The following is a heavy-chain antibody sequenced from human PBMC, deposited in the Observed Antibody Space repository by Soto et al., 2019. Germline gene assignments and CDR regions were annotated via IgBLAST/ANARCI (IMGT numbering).Heavy chain of an antibody. CDR1: GGTFSSYT. CDR2: IIPILGIA. V-gene: IGHV1-69*08. Sequence: QVQLVQSGAEVKKPGSSVKVSCKASGGTFSSYTISWVRQAPGQGLEWMGRIIPILGIANYAQKFQGRVTMTADKSTSTAYMELSSMRSEDTAVYYCARDLWSSISFAFDIWGQGTMVTVSS. CDR3: ARDLWSSISFAFDI. D-gene: IGHD2-21*01. J-gene: IGHJ3*02.